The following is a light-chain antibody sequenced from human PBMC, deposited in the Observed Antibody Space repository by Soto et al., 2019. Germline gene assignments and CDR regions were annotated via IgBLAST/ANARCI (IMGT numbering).Light chain of an antibody. CDR1: QSVSSN. CDR2: GAS. Sequence: EIVFTPAPTTLSVSPWERATLSCRASQSVSSNLAWYQQKPGQAPRLLIYGASSRATGIPVRFSGSGSGTEFTLTISSLQSEDFAVYYCQQYNNWPLTFGQGTRLEIK. V-gene: IGKV3-15*01. J-gene: IGKJ5*01. CDR3: QQYNNWPLT.